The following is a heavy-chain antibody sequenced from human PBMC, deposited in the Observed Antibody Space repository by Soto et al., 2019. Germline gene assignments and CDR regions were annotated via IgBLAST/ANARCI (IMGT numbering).Heavy chain of an antibody. CDR2: IYYSGST. CDR1: AGSMRSSSYC. V-gene: IGHV4-39*01. D-gene: IGHD1-26*01. J-gene: IGHJ3*02. Sequence: SETLSLTCTVSAGSMRSSSYCRGWIHQPPGKGLEWIGSIYYSGSTYYNPSLKSRVTISVDTSKNQFSLKLSSVTAADTAVYYCARHEGAVDAFDIWGQGTMVTVSS. CDR3: ARHEGAVDAFDI.